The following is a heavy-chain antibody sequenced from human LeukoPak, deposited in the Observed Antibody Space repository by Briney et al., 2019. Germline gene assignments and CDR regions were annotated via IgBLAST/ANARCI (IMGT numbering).Heavy chain of an antibody. CDR1: GFTFSSFW. D-gene: IGHD2-2*02. V-gene: IGHV3-7*01. CDR2: IKQDGSEK. J-gene: IGHJ4*02. Sequence: PGGTLRLSCAASGFTFSSFWMSWVRQAPGKGLEWVANIKQDGSEKYYVDSVKGRFTISRDNAKNSLYLQMNSLRAEDTAVYYCARARRGYCSSTSCYTSSYFDYWGQGTLVTVSS. CDR3: ARARRGYCSSTSCYTSSYFDY.